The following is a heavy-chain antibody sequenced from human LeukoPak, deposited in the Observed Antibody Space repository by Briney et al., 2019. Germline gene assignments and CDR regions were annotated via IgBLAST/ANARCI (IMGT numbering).Heavy chain of an antibody. D-gene: IGHD6-13*01. CDR3: ARDSRYSSSWYGLFDP. J-gene: IGHJ5*02. CDR2: IYHSGST. CDR1: GYSISSGYY. V-gene: IGHV4-38-2*02. Sequence: SETLSLTCTVSGYSISSGYYWGWIRQPPGKGLEWIGSIYHSGSTYYNPSLKSRVTISVDTSKNQFSLKLSSVTAADTAVYYCARDSRYSSSWYGLFDPWGQGTLVTVSS.